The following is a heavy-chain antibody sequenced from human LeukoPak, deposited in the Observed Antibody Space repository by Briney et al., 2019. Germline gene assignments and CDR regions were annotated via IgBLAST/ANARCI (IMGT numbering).Heavy chain of an antibody. CDR3: VRVVTGSVDY. Sequence: SETLSLTCTVSGGSISGHYWGWIRQPPGKGLEWIGYIYYTGDTNYIPSLESRVTISVDTSKNQFSLKLGSVTAADMAIYYCVRVVTGSVDYWGQGALVTVSS. D-gene: IGHD3-10*01. V-gene: IGHV4-59*11. CDR2: IYYTGDT. J-gene: IGHJ4*02. CDR1: GGSISGHY.